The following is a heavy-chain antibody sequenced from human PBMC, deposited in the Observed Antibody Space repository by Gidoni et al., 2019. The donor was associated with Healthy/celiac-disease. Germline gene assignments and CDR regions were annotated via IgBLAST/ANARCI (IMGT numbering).Heavy chain of an antibody. CDR1: GFTFSSYS. D-gene: IGHD3-16*02. V-gene: IGHV3-48*02. Sequence: EVQLVESGGGLVQPGGSLRLSCAASGFTFSSYSMNWVRQAPGKGLEWVSYISSSSSTIYYADSVKGRFTISRDNAKNSLYLQMNSLRDEDTAVYYCARDKDDRLGELSHHYWGQGTLVTVSS. CDR3: ARDKDDRLGELSHHY. J-gene: IGHJ4*02. CDR2: ISSSSSTI.